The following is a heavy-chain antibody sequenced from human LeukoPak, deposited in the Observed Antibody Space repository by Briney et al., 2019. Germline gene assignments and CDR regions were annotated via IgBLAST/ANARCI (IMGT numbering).Heavy chain of an antibody. D-gene: IGHD4-17*01. Sequence: PSETLSLTCAASGAIFTNSHLWRWARPPPRKVLELIGEIYHSGTTNYNPSLKSRVTMSVDKSKNQFSLKLSSVTAADTAVYYCATYFYGEYGSYYFDYWGRGTMVTVSS. J-gene: IGHJ4*02. V-gene: IGHV4-4*02. CDR3: ATYFYGEYGSYYFDY. CDR2: IYHSGTT. CDR1: GAIFTNSHL.